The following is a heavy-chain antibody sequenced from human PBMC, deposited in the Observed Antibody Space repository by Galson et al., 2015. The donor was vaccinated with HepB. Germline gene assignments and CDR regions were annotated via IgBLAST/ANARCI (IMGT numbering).Heavy chain of an antibody. J-gene: IGHJ3*02. CDR2: IYSGGST. CDR3: ARACRDGSGSYYGGLCAFDI. Sequence: SLRLSCAASGFTVSSNYMSWVRQAPGKGLEWVSVIYSGGSTYYADSVKGRFTISRHNSKNTLYLQMNSLRAEDTAVYYCARACRDGSGSYYGGLCAFDIWGQGTMVTVSS. CDR1: GFTVSSNY. D-gene: IGHD3-10*01. V-gene: IGHV3-53*04.